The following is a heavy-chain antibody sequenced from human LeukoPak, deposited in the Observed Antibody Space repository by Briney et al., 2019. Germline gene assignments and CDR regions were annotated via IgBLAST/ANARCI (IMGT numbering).Heavy chain of an antibody. Sequence: SETLSLTCSVSGGSISSFYCNWMRQPAGKGLEWIGRIYTSGTTTYNPSLKSRVTISVDTSKNQFSLKLSSVTAADTAVYYCARRIQLRYFDWLLGVGAFDIWGQGTMVTVSS. CDR2: IYTSGTT. CDR3: ARRIQLRYFDWLLGVGAFDI. V-gene: IGHV4-4*07. J-gene: IGHJ3*02. CDR1: GGSISSFY. D-gene: IGHD3-9*01.